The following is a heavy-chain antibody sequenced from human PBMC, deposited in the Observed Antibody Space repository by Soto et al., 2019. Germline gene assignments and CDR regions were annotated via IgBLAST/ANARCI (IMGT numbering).Heavy chain of an antibody. J-gene: IGHJ3*02. D-gene: IGHD2-21*01. CDR1: GFTFSDYS. CDR3: ARERYSGYDYAFDI. V-gene: IGHV3-21*01. Sequence: GGSLRLSCAASGFTFSDYSMHWVRQAPGKGLEGVSSIYSSGTNIYNADSVKGRFTISRDNAKNSLYLQMNSLRAEDTAVYYCARERYSGYDYAFDIWGQGTMVTVSS. CDR2: IYSSGTNI.